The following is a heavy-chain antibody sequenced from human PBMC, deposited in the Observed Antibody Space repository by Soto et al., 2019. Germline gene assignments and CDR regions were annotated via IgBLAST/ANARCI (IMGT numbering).Heavy chain of an antibody. V-gene: IGHV3-33*01. Sequence: LRLSCAASGFTFSSYGMHWVRQAPGKGLEWVAVIWYDGSNKYYADSVKGRFTISRDNSKNTLYLQMNSLRAEDTAVYYCARDLIDYYDSSGYYSFPGMDVWGQGTTVTVSS. CDR3: ARDLIDYYDSSGYYSFPGMDV. CDR2: IWYDGSNK. J-gene: IGHJ6*02. D-gene: IGHD3-22*01. CDR1: GFTFSSYG.